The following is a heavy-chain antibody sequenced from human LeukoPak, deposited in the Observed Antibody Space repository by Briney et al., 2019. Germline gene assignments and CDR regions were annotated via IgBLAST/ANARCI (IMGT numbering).Heavy chain of an antibody. D-gene: IGHD6-19*01. V-gene: IGHV3-21*06. CDR2: VSGTSEYI. Sequence: GGSLRLSCAASGFTFSSYAMIWVRQAPGKGLEWVSSVSGTSEYIYYADSVRGRFTISRDNAKNTVYLQMNSLRAEDTAVYYCARWYSSGWYSDYWGQGTLVTVSS. J-gene: IGHJ4*02. CDR1: GFTFSSYA. CDR3: ARWYSSGWYSDY.